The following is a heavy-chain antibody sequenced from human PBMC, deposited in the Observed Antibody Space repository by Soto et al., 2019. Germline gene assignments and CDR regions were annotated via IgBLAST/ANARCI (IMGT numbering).Heavy chain of an antibody. Sequence: QVQLQESGPGLVKPSETLSLTCTVSGGSISSYYWSWIRQPPGKGLEWIGYIYYSGSTNYNPSLKLRVTISVDTSKNQCSLKPSSVTAADTAVYYCARAKVARIIAIDYWGQGTLVTVSS. V-gene: IGHV4-59*08. CDR2: IYYSGST. J-gene: IGHJ4*02. D-gene: IGHD5-12*01. CDR3: ARAKVARIIAIDY. CDR1: GGSISSYY.